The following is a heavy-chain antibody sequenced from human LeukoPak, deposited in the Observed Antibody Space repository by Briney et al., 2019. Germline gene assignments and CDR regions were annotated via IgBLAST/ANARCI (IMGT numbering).Heavy chain of an antibody. CDR1: GFSFSSYG. V-gene: IGHV3-23*01. CDR3: AKGVEMATRDAFDI. Sequence: GGSLRLSCAASGFSFSSYGMSWGRQAPGKGLEGISAITGSGGTTYFADSVEGRFTISRDNSKNTLYLQMNSLRAEDTAVYYCAKGVEMATRDAFDIWGQGTMVTVSS. CDR2: ITGSGGTT. D-gene: IGHD5-24*01. J-gene: IGHJ3*02.